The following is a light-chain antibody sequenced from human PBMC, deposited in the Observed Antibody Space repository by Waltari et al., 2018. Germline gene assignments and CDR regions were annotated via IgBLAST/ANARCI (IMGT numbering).Light chain of an antibody. J-gene: IGKJ1*01. CDR3: QKYGTLPAT. Sequence: EIVLTQSPGTPSLSPGERATLPCRASQSVSRTLAWYQQKPGQAPRLLIYDASSRATGIPDRFSGSGSGTDFSLTISRLEPEDFAVYYCQKYGTLPATFGQGTKVEIK. CDR1: QSVSRT. V-gene: IGKV3-20*01. CDR2: DAS.